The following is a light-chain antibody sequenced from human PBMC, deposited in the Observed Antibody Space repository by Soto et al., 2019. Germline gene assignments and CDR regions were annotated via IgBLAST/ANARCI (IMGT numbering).Light chain of an antibody. CDR1: QRINSY. V-gene: IGKV1-39*01. CDR3: QQSYSGPPT. Sequence: DIQMTQSPSSLSASIGDRVTITCRASQRINSYLNWYQQKPGTAPKLLIYVASNLQSVVPSRFSGSGSGTDFTLTISSLQPEDFATYYCQQSYSGPPTFGPGTNVDIK. J-gene: IGKJ3*01. CDR2: VAS.